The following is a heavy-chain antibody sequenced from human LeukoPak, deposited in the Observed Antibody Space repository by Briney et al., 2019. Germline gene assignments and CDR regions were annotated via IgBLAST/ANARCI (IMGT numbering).Heavy chain of an antibody. CDR1: GFTVSISS. CDR2: IYSGGNT. CDR3: ARDLPGIAAGYRGY. D-gene: IGHD6-13*01. Sequence: GGSLRLSCTGSGFTVSISSMSWVRQAAGKGLEWVSFIYSGGNTHYSDSVKGRFTTSRDDSKNTLYLQMNSLRAEDTAVYYCARDLPGIAAGYRGYWGQGTLVTVSS. V-gene: IGHV3-66*01. J-gene: IGHJ4*02.